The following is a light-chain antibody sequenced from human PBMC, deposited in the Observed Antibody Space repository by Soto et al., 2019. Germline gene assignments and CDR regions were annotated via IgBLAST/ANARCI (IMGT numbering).Light chain of an antibody. Sequence: QSAPTQPASVSGSPGQSITISCTGTSSDIGSNNYVSWYQQHPGKAPKVMIYEVSNRPSGVSNRFSGSKSGNTASLTISGLQAEAEADYYCSSYTVTSVTLYVFGTGTKLTVL. CDR2: EVS. V-gene: IGLV2-14*01. J-gene: IGLJ1*01. CDR1: SSDIGSNNY. CDR3: SSYTVTSVTLYV.